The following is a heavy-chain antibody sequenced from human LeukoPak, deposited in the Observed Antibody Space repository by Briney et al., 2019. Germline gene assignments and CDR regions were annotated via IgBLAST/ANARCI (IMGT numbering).Heavy chain of an antibody. D-gene: IGHD6-19*01. CDR2: INPSADST. CDR3: ARDFSSSGWYNLNYYYGMDV. J-gene: IGHJ6*02. CDR1: GYTFTTYY. Sequence: GASVKVSCKASGYTFTTYYIHWVRQAPGQGLEWMGLINPSADSTSYAQKLQGRVTMTTDTSTSTAYMELRSLRSDDTAVYYCARDFSSSGWYNLNYYYGMDVWGQGTTVTVSS. V-gene: IGHV1-46*01.